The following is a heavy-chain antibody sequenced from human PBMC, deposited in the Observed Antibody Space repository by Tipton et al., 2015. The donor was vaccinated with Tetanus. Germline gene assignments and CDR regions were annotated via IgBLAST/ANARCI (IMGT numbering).Heavy chain of an antibody. J-gene: IGHJ4*02. CDR1: GFTFNGYG. Sequence: QLVQSGGGVVQPGRSLRLSCAASGFTFNGYGMHWVRQAPGKGLEWLALVWYDGSKQYYADSVEGRFTISRDNSKNTVDLQMDNLREEDTAVYFCARGRSLERLGPVDSGGKGSLVAVSS. V-gene: IGHV3-33*01. CDR3: ARGRSLERLGPVDS. D-gene: IGHD3-3*01. CDR2: VWYDGSKQ.